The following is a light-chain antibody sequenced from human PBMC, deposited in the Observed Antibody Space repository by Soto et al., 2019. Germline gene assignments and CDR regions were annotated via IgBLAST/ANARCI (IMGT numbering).Light chain of an antibody. Sequence: EIVLTQSPATLSLSPGERATLSCRASQSVGSYLAWFQQTAGQAPRLLIYDTSNRATGIPARFSGSGSGTDFTLTISSLETEDFAVYYCQQRSDWPPTFGQGTKVDIK. CDR2: DTS. CDR1: QSVGSY. CDR3: QQRSDWPPT. V-gene: IGKV3-11*01. J-gene: IGKJ1*01.